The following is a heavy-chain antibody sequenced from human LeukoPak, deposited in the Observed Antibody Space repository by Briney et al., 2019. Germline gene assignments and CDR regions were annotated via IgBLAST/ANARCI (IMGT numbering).Heavy chain of an antibody. D-gene: IGHD2-8*01. J-gene: IGHJ4*02. CDR1: GGSFNHYY. V-gene: IGHV4-34*01. Sequence: SETLSLTCAVYGGSFNHYYWSWIRQSPGKGLEWIGEINHTGGTSYNPSLKSRVTISVDTSKNQFSLKLTSVTAADTAVYYCARGLTRGYTYGPPGYWGQGTLVTVSS. CDR2: INHTGGT. CDR3: ARGLTRGYTYGPPGY.